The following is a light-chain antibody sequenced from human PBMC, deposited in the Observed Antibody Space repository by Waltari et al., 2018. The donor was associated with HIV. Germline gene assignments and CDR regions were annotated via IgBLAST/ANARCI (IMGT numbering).Light chain of an antibody. J-gene: IGKJ1*01. CDR1: QTITDNF. Sequence: EIVLTQSPAFLSVSPGARPTLSCRASQTITDNFLAGYQQQPGQAPPLLIYAASRRASDVPVRFSGSHSATDFTLTIDRLEPEDSAVYFCHQYGTSVWTFGQGTKVEIK. CDR2: AAS. V-gene: IGKV3-20*01. CDR3: HQYGTSVWT.